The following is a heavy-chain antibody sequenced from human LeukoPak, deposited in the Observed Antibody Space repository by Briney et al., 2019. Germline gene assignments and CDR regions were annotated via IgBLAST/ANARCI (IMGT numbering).Heavy chain of an antibody. Sequence: GGSLRLSCAASGLPFSSYGMHWVRQAPGKGLEWVAVIWNDGSNKYYVESVKGRFTISRDDSKNTLYLQMNSLRAEAAAVYYGRRSRGARASGVGDNFDCWGQGTVVSVSS. D-gene: IGHD1-26*01. V-gene: IGHV3-33*03. CDR2: IWNDGSNK. CDR3: RRSRGARASGVGDNFDC. CDR1: GLPFSSYG. J-gene: IGHJ4*02.